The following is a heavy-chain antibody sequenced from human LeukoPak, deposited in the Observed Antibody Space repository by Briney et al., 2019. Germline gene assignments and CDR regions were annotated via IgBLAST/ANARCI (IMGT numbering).Heavy chain of an antibody. D-gene: IGHD3-22*01. V-gene: IGHV4-59*01. CDR1: GGSISSYY. J-gene: IGHJ4*02. Sequence: KPSETLSLTCTVSGGSISSYYWSWIRQPPGKGLEWIGYIYYSGSTNYNPSLKSRVTISVDTSKNQFSLKLSSVTAADTAVYYCARSPLAKTYYYDTPFDYWGQGTLVTVSS. CDR3: ARSPLAKTYYYDTPFDY. CDR2: IYYSGST.